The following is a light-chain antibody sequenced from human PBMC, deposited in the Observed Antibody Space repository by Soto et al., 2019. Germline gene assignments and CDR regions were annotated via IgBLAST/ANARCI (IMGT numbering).Light chain of an antibody. CDR2: GNS. J-gene: IGLJ2*01. Sequence: QSVLTQPPSVSGAPGQRVTISCTGSSSNIGAGYDVHWYQQLPGTAPKLLIYGNSNRPSGVPDRFSGSKSGTSASLAITGVQDDDEADYYCQSYDSSLSAVVFGGGTKVTVL. V-gene: IGLV1-40*01. CDR1: SSNIGAGYD. CDR3: QSYDSSLSAVV.